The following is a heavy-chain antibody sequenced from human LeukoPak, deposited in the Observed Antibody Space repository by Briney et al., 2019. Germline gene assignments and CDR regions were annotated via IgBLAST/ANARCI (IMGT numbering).Heavy chain of an antibody. CDR3: ANLGGGLDDSSGYSLPTSFDY. Sequence: GGSLRLSCAASGFTFSGYWMHWVRQVPEKGLVLVSRIDNGGSTTYYADSVKGRLTVSRDNAKNTLYLQMHSLRGEDTAIYYCANLGGGLDDSSGYSLPTSFDYWGQGTLVTVSS. CDR1: GFTFSGYW. V-gene: IGHV3-74*01. D-gene: IGHD3-22*01. J-gene: IGHJ4*02. CDR2: IDNGGSTT.